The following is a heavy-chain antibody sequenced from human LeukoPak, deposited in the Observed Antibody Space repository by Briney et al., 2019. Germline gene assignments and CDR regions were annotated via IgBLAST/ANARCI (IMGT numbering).Heavy chain of an antibody. Sequence: PGGSLRLSCAASGFTFTTYWIHWVRQGPGQGLVWVSRVSPDGNTATYADSVKGRFTISRDNARNTVYLQMNSLRAEDTAVYYCAKEDTAMVIDYWGQGTLVTVSS. J-gene: IGHJ4*02. V-gene: IGHV3-74*01. CDR3: AKEDTAMVIDY. D-gene: IGHD5-18*01. CDR2: VSPDGNTA. CDR1: GFTFTTYW.